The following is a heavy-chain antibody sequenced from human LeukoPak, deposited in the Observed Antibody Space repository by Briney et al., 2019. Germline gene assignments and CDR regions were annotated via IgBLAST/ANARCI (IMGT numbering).Heavy chain of an antibody. V-gene: IGHV1-69*13. CDR2: IIPIFGTA. CDR3: AIERDGLNTVAPHGGY. Sequence: GASVKVSCKASGGTFSSYAISWVRQAPGQGLEWMGGIIPIFGTANYAQKFQGRVTITADESTSTAYMELSSLRSEDTAVYYCAIERDGLNTVAPHGGYWGQGTLVTVSS. J-gene: IGHJ4*02. CDR1: GGTFSSYA. D-gene: IGHD4-23*01.